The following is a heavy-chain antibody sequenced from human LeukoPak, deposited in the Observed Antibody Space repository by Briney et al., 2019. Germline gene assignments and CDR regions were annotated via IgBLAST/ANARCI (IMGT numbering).Heavy chain of an antibody. V-gene: IGHV1-18*01. CDR1: GYTFTSYG. Sequence: ASVKVSCKPSGYTFTSYGISWVRQAPGQGLEGMGWINVYNGNTNYAQKLQGRVTMSTDTSSSAAYMELRSLRSDDTAVYYCARYRHERYYYDSSGYYLLVYWGQGTVVTAS. J-gene: IGHJ4*02. D-gene: IGHD3-22*01. CDR2: INVYNGNT. CDR3: ARYRHERYYYDSSGYYLLVY.